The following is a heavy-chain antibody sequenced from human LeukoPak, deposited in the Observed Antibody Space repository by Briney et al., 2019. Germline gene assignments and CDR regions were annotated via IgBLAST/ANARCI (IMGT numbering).Heavy chain of an antibody. V-gene: IGHV3-23*01. CDR3: AKHLIYGSGSSSYFNY. D-gene: IGHD3-10*01. CDR1: GFTFSSSA. Sequence: GGSLRLSCVASGFTFSSSAMNWVRQAPAEGLEWVSTITGSGDSTYYTDSVKGRFTISSDTSKNTLYLQMNSLRAEDTAIYYCAKHLIYGSGSSSYFNYWGQGTLVTVSS. CDR2: ITGSGDST. J-gene: IGHJ4*02.